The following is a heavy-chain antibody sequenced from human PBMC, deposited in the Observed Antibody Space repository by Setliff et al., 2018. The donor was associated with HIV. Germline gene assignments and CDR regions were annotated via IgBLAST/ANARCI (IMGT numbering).Heavy chain of an antibody. Sequence: SETLSLTCAVSGYSISRGYYGGWIRQPPGKGLEWIGSIYHSGSTPYNPSLKSRVTISVDTSKNQFSLKLSSVTAADTAVYYCARQIAVAATPHYFDYWGQGTLVTVSS. CDR2: IYHSGST. D-gene: IGHD6-19*01. CDR3: ARQIAVAATPHYFDY. V-gene: IGHV4-38-2*01. J-gene: IGHJ4*02. CDR1: GYSISRGYY.